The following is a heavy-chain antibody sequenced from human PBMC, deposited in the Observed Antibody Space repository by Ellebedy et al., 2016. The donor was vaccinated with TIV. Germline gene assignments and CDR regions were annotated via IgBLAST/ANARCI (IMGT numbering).Heavy chain of an antibody. D-gene: IGHD1-26*01. Sequence: SETLSLTCTVSGGSISSFFWSWIRQPPGKGLEWIGHIFPSANAQYNSALRSRVTISADMSKNQFSLKLSPVSATDTAVYYCARHWRGNYGGFFDHWGQGTLVTVSS. V-gene: IGHV4-59*08. CDR3: ARHWRGNYGGFFDH. CDR2: IFPSANA. CDR1: GGSISSFF. J-gene: IGHJ4*02.